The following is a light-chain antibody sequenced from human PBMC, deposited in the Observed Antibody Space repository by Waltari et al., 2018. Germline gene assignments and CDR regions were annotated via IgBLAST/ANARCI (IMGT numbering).Light chain of an antibody. V-gene: IGLV4-69*01. Sequence: QLVLTHSPSASASLGASVTLTCTLSSGHSSNVIAWLQQQPEKGPRYLMKVNSDGSHSKGDEIPDRFSGSSSGTERYLTISSLQSEDEADYYCQTGGHGTWVFGGGTKLTVL. CDR2: VNSDGSH. CDR1: SGHSSNV. J-gene: IGLJ3*02. CDR3: QTGGHGTWV.